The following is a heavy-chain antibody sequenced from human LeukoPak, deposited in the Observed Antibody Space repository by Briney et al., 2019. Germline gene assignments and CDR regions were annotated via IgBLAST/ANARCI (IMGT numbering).Heavy chain of an antibody. CDR2: INYSGGT. CDR1: GGPICIGDYY. Sequence: QTSLTLSLTCTVSGGPICIGDYYGSSIRQPPAKGVEWNGSINYSGGTCYSPSLKSRVTISVDTSKNQYSLKLRSVTAADTAVYYCARDGWFGELFWFYPWGQGTLVTVSS. CDR3: ARDGWFGELFWFYP. D-gene: IGHD3-10*01. J-gene: IGHJ5*02. V-gene: IGHV4-30-4*01.